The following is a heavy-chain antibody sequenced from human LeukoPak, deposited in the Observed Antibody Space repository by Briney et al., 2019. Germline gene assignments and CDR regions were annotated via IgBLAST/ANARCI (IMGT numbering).Heavy chain of an antibody. V-gene: IGHV3-30*02. J-gene: IGHJ1*01. CDR2: IRYDGSNK. CDR1: GFTFSSYG. Sequence: GGSLRLSCAASGFTFSSYGMHWVRQAPGKGLEWVAFIRYDGSNKYYADSVKGRFTISRDNSKNTLYLQMNSLRAEDTAVYYCAKDVGGYSSSWYSSGYFQHWGQGTLVTVSS. CDR3: AKDVGGYSSSWYSSGYFQH. D-gene: IGHD6-13*01.